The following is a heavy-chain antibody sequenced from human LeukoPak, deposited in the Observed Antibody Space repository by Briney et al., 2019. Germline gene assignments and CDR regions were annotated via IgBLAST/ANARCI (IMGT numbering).Heavy chain of an antibody. CDR1: GFTFSSYT. CDR3: ARGYCSGDTCYSVFGY. J-gene: IGHJ4*02. D-gene: IGHD2-15*01. Sequence: GGSLRLSCAASGFTFSSYTMNWVRQAPGKGLEWVSSISSSSSYIYYADSVKGRFTISRDNAENSLYLQMNSLRAEDTAICYCARGYCSGDTCYSVFGYWGQGTLVTVSS. V-gene: IGHV3-21*01. CDR2: ISSSSSYI.